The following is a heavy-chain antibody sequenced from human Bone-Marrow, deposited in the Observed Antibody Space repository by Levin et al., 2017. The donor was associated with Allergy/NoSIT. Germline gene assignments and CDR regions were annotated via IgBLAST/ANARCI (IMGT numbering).Heavy chain of an antibody. CDR3: ARDRDFDLLTGFSQYYFDY. D-gene: IGHD3-9*01. V-gene: IGHV6-1*01. Sequence: PSQTLSLTCAISGDSVSSNSAAWNWIRQSPSRGLEWLGRTYYRSQWYDDYADSVKGRIIINPDTSKNQFSLQLNSVTPDDTAVYYCARDRDFDLLTGFSQYYFDYWGQGSLVTVSS. CDR2: TYYRSQWYD. CDR1: GDSVSSNSAA. J-gene: IGHJ4*02.